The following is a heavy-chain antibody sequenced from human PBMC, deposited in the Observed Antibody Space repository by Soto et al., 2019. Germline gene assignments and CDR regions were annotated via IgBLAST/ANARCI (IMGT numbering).Heavy chain of an antibody. J-gene: IGHJ4*02. CDR1: GFSFRNYA. CDR3: ASDLEEADVSSYFEH. CDR2: ISESGSRT. V-gene: IGHV3-23*01. Sequence: GGSLRLSCAVSGFSFRNYAMTWARQAPGKGLEWVSGISESGSRTHYADSVKGRFTISRDNAANTLPLQMNSPRDEDTAVYYCASDLEEADVSSYFEHWGLGALVTVSS. D-gene: IGHD2-21*01.